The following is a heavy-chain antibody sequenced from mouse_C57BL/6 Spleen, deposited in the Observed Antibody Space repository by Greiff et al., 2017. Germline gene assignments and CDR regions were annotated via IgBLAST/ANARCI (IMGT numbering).Heavy chain of an antibody. CDR2: IWSGGST. CDR3: ARKGYSNPPMDY. V-gene: IGHV2-2*01. D-gene: IGHD2-5*01. Sequence: VKLQESGPGLVQPSQSLSISCTVSGFSLTGYGVHWVRQSPGKGLEWLGVIWSGGSTDYNAAFISRLSISKDNSKSHVFFKMNSLQADDTAIYYCARKGYSNPPMDYWGQGTSVTVSS. J-gene: IGHJ4*01. CDR1: GFSLTGYG.